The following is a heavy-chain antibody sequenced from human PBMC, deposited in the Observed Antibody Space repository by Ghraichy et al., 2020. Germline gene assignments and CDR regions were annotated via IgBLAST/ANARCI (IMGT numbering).Heavy chain of an antibody. CDR2: IYYSGST. V-gene: IGHV4-39*01. CDR3: ARVGSGYDLFAYYYYGMDV. J-gene: IGHJ6*02. CDR1: GGSISSSSYY. D-gene: IGHD5-12*01. Sequence: SETLSLTCTVSGGSISSSSYYWGWIRQPPGKGLEWIGSIYYSGSTYYNPSLKSRVTISVDTSKNQFSLKLSSVTAADTAVYYCARVGSGYDLFAYYYYGMDVWGQGTTVTVSS.